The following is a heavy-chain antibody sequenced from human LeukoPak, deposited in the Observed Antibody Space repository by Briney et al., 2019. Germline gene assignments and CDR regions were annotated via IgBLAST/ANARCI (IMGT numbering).Heavy chain of an antibody. D-gene: IGHD3-10*01. Sequence: GGSLRLSCAASEFTFSSYSMTWVRQAPGKGLEWVSSISGNSRYIYYADSMTGRFTISRDNAKTTLYLQMNSLRDEDTAVYYCAGDLISGSGSLGYWGQGTLVTVSS. V-gene: IGHV3-21*01. J-gene: IGHJ4*02. CDR3: AGDLISGSGSLGY. CDR1: EFTFSSYS. CDR2: ISGNSRYI.